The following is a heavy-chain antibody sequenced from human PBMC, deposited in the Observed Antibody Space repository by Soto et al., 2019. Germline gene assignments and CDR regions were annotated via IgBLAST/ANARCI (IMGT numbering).Heavy chain of an antibody. Sequence: SVKVSCKASGGTFSSYAISWVRQAPGQGLEWMGGIIPIFGTANYAQKFQGRVTITADESTSTAYMELSSLRSEDTAGYYCAREVVPAAIINWFDPWGQGTLVTVSS. D-gene: IGHD2-2*01. V-gene: IGHV1-69*13. J-gene: IGHJ5*02. CDR2: IIPIFGTA. CDR1: GGTFSSYA. CDR3: AREVVPAAIINWFDP.